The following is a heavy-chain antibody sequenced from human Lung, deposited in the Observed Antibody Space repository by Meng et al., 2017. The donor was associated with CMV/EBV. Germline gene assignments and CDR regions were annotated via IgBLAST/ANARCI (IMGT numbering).Heavy chain of an antibody. V-gene: IGHV3-7*04. CDR3: ARGFWNPYYEDTHDF. Sequence: GGSXRLXXAASGFPFSRYWMSWVRKAPRKGLEWVANINQDESEKYYVDSVKGRFTISRDNAKNSLYLQMNSLRAEDTAVFYCARGFWNPYYEDTHDFWGQGIXVTVSS. J-gene: IGHJ4*02. D-gene: IGHD3-3*01. CDR2: INQDESEK. CDR1: GFPFSRYW.